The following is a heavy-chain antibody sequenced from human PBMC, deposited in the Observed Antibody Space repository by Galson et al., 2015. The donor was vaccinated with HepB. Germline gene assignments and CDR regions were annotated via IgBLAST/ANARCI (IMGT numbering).Heavy chain of an antibody. D-gene: IGHD1/OR15-1a*01. Sequence: SLRLSCAASGFPFSTYAIHWVRQAPGKGLEWVAVISYDGSNKYYTDSVKGRFTISRDNSKNTLYLQMNSLRAEDTAVYYCARDGPQQTELDYWGQGTLVTFSS. CDR2: ISYDGSNK. V-gene: IGHV3-30*04. CDR1: GFPFSTYA. CDR3: ARDGPQQTELDY. J-gene: IGHJ4*02.